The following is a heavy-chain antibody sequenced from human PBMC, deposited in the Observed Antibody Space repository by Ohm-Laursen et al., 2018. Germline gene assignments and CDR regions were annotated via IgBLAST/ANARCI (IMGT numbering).Heavy chain of an antibody. Sequence: SLRLSCAASGFTFRSFWMSWVRQAPGKGLEWVANINEDGSDKFYVDSVKGRFTISRDNAKNSLYLQMNSLRAEDTALYYCAKDIGYCTSPTCSRYYYGMDVWGQGTTVTVSS. CDR3: AKDIGYCTSPTCSRYYYGMDV. J-gene: IGHJ6*02. CDR2: INEDGSDK. V-gene: IGHV3-7*03. CDR1: GFTFRSFW. D-gene: IGHD2-2*01.